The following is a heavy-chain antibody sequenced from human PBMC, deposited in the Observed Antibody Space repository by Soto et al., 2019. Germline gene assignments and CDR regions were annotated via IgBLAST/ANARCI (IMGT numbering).Heavy chain of an antibody. CDR1: GFTFSDYY. V-gene: IGHV3-11*06. CDR2: ISSSSSYT. D-gene: IGHD1-26*01. J-gene: IGHJ4*02. Sequence: VGSLRLSCAASGFTFSDYYMSWIRQAPGKGLEWVSYISSSSSYTNYADSVKGRFTISRDNAKNSLYLQMNSLRAEDTAVYYCARDERSGSYYDYWGQGTLVTVSS. CDR3: ARDERSGSYYDY.